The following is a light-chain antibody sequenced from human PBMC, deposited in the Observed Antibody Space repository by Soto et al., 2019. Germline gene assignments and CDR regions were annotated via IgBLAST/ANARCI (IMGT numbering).Light chain of an antibody. CDR3: EQYGSSPPSIT. CDR2: GTS. J-gene: IGKJ5*01. V-gene: IGKV3-20*01. Sequence: EIVLTQSPDTLSLSPGERATVSCRASQSVSRSNLAWYQHKPGQAPRLLIYGTSNRATGIPDRFTGSGSGTDLTLTISSLEPEDFAVYYYEQYGSSPPSITFGQGTRLEIK. CDR1: QSVSRSN.